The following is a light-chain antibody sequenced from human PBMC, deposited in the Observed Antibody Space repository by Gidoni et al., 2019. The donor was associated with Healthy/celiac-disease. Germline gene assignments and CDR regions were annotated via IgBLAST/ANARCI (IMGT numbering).Light chain of an antibody. CDR2: DAS. CDR1: QSVSSY. CDR3: QQRSNWPLLT. V-gene: IGKV3-11*01. J-gene: IGKJ4*01. Sequence: EIVLTQSPATLSLSPGERATLSCRASQSVSSYLAWYQQKPGQAPRLLIYDASNRATGIPAGFSGSGSGTDFTLTISSLEPEDFAVYYCQQRSNWPLLTFGGGTKVEIK.